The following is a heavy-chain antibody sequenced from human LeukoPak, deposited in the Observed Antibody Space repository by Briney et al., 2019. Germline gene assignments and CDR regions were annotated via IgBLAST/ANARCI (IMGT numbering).Heavy chain of an antibody. CDR1: GGSISSYY. CDR3: ARHSALRWLQPFDY. D-gene: IGHD5-24*01. J-gene: IGHJ4*02. Sequence: SGTLSLTCTVSGGSISSYYWSWIRQPPGKGLEWIGYIYDSGSSNNNPSLKSRVTITADTSKPQFSLKLRSVTAADTAVYYCARHSALRWLQPFDYWGQGTLVTVSS. CDR2: IYDSGSS. V-gene: IGHV4-59*08.